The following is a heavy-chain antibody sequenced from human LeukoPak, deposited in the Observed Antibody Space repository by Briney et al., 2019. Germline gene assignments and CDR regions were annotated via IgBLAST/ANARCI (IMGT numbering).Heavy chain of an antibody. Sequence: SETLSLTCTVSGGSISTYYWSSIRQPPGKGLEWIGYIYYSGSTNYNPSLKSRVTISLDTSTNQFSLKLNSVTAADTAVYYCAKSNGYGLVDIWGQGTMVTVSS. CDR3: AKSNGYGLVDI. D-gene: IGHD3-10*01. CDR1: GGSISTYY. CDR2: IYYSGST. V-gene: IGHV4-59*12. J-gene: IGHJ3*02.